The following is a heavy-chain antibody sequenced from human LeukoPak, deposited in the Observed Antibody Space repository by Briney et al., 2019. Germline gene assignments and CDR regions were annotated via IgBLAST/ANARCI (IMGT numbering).Heavy chain of an antibody. CDR2: ITSSSSYI. CDR3: ARRVVAVGFDY. J-gene: IGHJ4*02. V-gene: IGHV3-21*01. CDR1: GFTFSSYS. D-gene: IGHD3-22*01. Sequence: GGSLRLSCAASGFTFSSYSMNWVRQAPGKGLQWVSSITSSSSYIYYADSVKGRFTISRDNAKNSLYLQMNSLRAEDTAVYYCARRVVAVGFDYWGQGTLVTVSS.